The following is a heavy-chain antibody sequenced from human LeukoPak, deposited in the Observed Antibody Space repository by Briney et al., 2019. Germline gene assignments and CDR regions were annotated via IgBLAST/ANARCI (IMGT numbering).Heavy chain of an antibody. CDR2: ISTTSGYI. D-gene: IGHD2-15*01. Sequence: GGSLRLSCAASGFTFSSYEMNWVRQAPGKGPEWVSSISTTSGYIYYADSVKGRFTISRDNAKNSLYLQMNSLRVEDTAVYYCARGLVEDITSGEFGPWGQGTLVTVSS. J-gene: IGHJ5*02. CDR1: GFTFSSYE. CDR3: ARGLVEDITSGEFGP. V-gene: IGHV3-21*01.